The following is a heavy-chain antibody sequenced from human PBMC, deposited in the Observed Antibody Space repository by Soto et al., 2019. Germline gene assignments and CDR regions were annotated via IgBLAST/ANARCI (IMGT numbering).Heavy chain of an antibody. V-gene: IGHV3-23*01. D-gene: IGHD4-17*01. CDR3: ARDLRGHYGP. Sequence: PGGSLRLSCAASGFTFSSYAMNWVRQVPGKGPEWVSHISVTGDTYYADSVKGRFTISRDNSKNTLFLQMNSLRAEDTAVYYCARDLRGHYGPWGQGTMVTVSS. CDR1: GFTFSSYA. J-gene: IGHJ3*01. CDR2: ISVTGDT.